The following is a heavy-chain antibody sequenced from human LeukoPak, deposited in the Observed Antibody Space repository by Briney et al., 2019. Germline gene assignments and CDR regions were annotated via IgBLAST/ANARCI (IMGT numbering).Heavy chain of an antibody. CDR1: GITLSNYG. V-gene: IGHV3-23*01. CDR3: ATEKDLLLDS. J-gene: IGHJ5*01. D-gene: IGHD1-26*01. Sequence: GGSLRLSCAVSGITLSNYGMSWVRQAPGKGLEWVAGLSGSGGGTNYADSVQGRFTISRDNPKNTLYLQMNSLRAEDTAVYFCATEKDLLLDSWGQGTPVTVSS. CDR2: LSGSGGGT.